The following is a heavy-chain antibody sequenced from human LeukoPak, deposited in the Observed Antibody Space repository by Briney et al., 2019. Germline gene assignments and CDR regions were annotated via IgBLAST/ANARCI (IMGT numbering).Heavy chain of an antibody. CDR2: IVVGSGNT. J-gene: IGHJ6*03. D-gene: IGHD3-10*01. Sequence: GTSVKVSCKXSGFTFTSSAMQWVRQARGQRLERIGWIVVGSGNTNYAQKFQERVTITRDMSTSTAYMELSSLRSEDTAVYYCAAEGETQGRYYYYMDVWGKGTTVTVSS. CDR1: GFTFTSSA. CDR3: AAEGETQGRYYYYMDV. V-gene: IGHV1-58*02.